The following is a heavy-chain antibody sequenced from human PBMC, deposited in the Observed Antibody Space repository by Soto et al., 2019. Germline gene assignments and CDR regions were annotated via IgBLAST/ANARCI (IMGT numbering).Heavy chain of an antibody. D-gene: IGHD2-2*01. Sequence: EVQLVESGGGLVQPGGSLGLSCAASGFTFSNYWMSWVRQAPGKGLEWVANIKIDGGEKYYVDSVQGRFTISRDNAENSLYLQMSSLRAEGTAVYYCVRDWGANASTWGDHWGQGTLVTVSS. CDR3: VRDWGANASTWGDH. V-gene: IGHV3-7*05. CDR1: GFTFSNYW. CDR2: IKIDGGEK. J-gene: IGHJ4*02.